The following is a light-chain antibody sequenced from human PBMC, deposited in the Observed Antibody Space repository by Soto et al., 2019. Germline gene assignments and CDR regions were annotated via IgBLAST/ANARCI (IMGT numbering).Light chain of an antibody. V-gene: IGLV2-14*03. CDR3: TSYRRNSTWV. J-gene: IGLJ2*01. CDR1: SSDVCDYKD. CDR2: DVS. Sequence: QSALTQPASVSGSPGQSITISCTGTSSDVCDYKDVSWYQQHPATAPKLMISDVSNRPSGVCNRFSASKSGNTASLTISGLQTEDEGDYYCTSYRRNSTWVFGGGTKLTVL.